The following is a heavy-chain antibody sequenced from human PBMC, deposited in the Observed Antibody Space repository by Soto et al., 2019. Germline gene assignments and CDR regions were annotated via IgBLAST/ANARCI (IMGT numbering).Heavy chain of an antibody. CDR3: ARRRFFDGPLDF. CDR1: GFTFSTYG. CDR2: ITYDGSKQ. V-gene: IGHV3-30*03. Sequence: QVQLAASGGGGGQPGRSLRLSCSVSGFTFSTYGMHWVRQAPGKGLAWVAFITYDGSKQYYEDSVRGRFTISRANSNNTLYLQMNNLTREDTAVYFCARRRFFDGPLDFWGQGTIVTVSS. J-gene: IGHJ4*02. D-gene: IGHD3-3*01.